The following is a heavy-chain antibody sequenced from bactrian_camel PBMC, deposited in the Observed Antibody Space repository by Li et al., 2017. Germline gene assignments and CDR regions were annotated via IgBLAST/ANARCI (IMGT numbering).Heavy chain of an antibody. CDR3: ATRAIQVGTGYNY. CDR2: INSGGGST. D-gene: IGHD5*01. Sequence: DVQLVESGGGLVQPGGSLRLSCAASGFTFSTYDMSWVRQAPGKGLEWVSAINSGGGSTYYADSVKGRFTISVDGANNTVYLQLNGLRTEDTAMYYCATRAIQVGTGYNYWGQGTQVTVS. J-gene: IGHJ4*01. V-gene: IGHV3S40*01. CDR1: GFTFSTYD.